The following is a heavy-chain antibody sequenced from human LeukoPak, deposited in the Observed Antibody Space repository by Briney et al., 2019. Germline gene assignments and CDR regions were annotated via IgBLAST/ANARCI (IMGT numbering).Heavy chain of an antibody. CDR3: AREHPNQQLVPPYYYYGMDV. V-gene: IGHV4-39*02. J-gene: IGHJ6*02. CDR1: GGSISNTSYY. CDR2: VYYSGLT. Sequence: PSETLSLTCIVSGGSISNTSYYWGWIRQPPGKGLEWIGSVYYSGLTNYNPSLKSRVTISVDTSKNQFSLKLTSVTAADTAVYFCAREHPNQQLVPPYYYYGMDVWGQGTTVTVSS. D-gene: IGHD6-13*01.